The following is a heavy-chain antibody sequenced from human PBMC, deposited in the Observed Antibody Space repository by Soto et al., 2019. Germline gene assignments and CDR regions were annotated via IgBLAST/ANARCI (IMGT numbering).Heavy chain of an antibody. Sequence: QVQLVQSGAEVKKPGSSVKVSCKASGGTFSSYAISWVRQAPGQGLEWMGGIIPIFGTANYAQKFQGRVTITAEESTSTAYMELSSLRSEDTAVYSCVRPMGSQPYYYYGMDVWGQGTTVTVSS. CDR3: VRPMGSQPYYYYGMDV. V-gene: IGHV1-69*01. CDR1: GGTFSSYA. J-gene: IGHJ6*02. D-gene: IGHD6-6*01. CDR2: IIPIFGTA.